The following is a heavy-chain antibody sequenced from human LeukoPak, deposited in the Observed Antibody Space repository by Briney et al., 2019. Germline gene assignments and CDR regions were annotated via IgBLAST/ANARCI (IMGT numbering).Heavy chain of an antibody. V-gene: IGHV1-69-2*01. J-gene: IGHJ4*02. Sequence: ATVKISCKVSGYTFTDYYMHRVQQAPGKGLEWMGLVDPEDGETIYAEKFQGRVTITADTSTDTAYMELSSLRSEDTAVYYCAIPAGRGAHTRDYWGQGTLVTVSS. CDR1: GYTFTDYY. CDR2: VDPEDGET. CDR3: AIPAGRGAHTRDY. D-gene: IGHD1-26*01.